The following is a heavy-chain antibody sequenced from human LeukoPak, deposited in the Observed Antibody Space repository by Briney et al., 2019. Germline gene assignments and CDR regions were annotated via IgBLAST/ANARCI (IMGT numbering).Heavy chain of an antibody. Sequence: ASVKVSCKASGYSFTDYYMHWVRQAPGQGLQWMGCINPTSGGTHYAQNFQGRVTVTRDTSIITAYMELSRLRSDDTAVYFCARGYYDSSDYEYFQHWGQGTLVTVSS. CDR3: ARGYYDSSDYEYFQH. V-gene: IGHV1-2*02. J-gene: IGHJ1*01. CDR1: GYSFTDYY. D-gene: IGHD3-22*01. CDR2: INPTSGGT.